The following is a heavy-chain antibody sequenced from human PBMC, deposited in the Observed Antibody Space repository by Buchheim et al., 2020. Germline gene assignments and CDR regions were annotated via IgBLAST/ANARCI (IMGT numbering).Heavy chain of an antibody. CDR3: ARDGGFSSGYY. CDR2: INAGNGDT. V-gene: IGHV1-3*01. Sequence: QVQLVQSGAEVKKPGASVKVSCGASGFTFSIHAIHWVRQAPGQSLEWMGWINAGNGDTKYSHKFEGRVTITRDRSASTAYMELSSLRSEDTAVYYCARDGGFSSGYYWGQGTL. CDR1: GFTFSIHA. J-gene: IGHJ4*02. D-gene: IGHD6-19*01.